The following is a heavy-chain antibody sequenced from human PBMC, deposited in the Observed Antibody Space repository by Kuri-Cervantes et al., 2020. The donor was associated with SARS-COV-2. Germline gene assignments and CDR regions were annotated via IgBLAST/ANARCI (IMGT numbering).Heavy chain of an antibody. Sequence: GGSLRLSCAASGFTFSSYSMNWVRQAPGKGLEWVSSISSSSSYIYYADSVKGRFTISRDNAKNSLYLQMNSLRAEDTAVYYCAKGYSSGWSAFDYWGQGTLVTVSS. V-gene: IGHV3-21*04. CDR2: ISSSSSYI. D-gene: IGHD6-19*01. J-gene: IGHJ4*02. CDR3: AKGYSSGWSAFDY. CDR1: GFTFSSYS.